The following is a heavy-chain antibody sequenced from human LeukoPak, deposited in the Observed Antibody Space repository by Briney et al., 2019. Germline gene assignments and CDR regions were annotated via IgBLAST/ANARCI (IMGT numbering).Heavy chain of an antibody. CDR1: GYPFSTYE. V-gene: IGHV1-8*01. J-gene: IGHJ5*02. CDR2: VQPNSGNT. D-gene: IGHD1-14*01. CDR3: ARGPRNDP. Sequence: ASVKVSCKTSGYPFSTYEINWLRRAAGQGLEWMGWVQPNSGNTACAQKFQGRVTMTRDTSISTAYMELSGLRSDDTAVYFCARGPRNDPWGQGTLVTVSS.